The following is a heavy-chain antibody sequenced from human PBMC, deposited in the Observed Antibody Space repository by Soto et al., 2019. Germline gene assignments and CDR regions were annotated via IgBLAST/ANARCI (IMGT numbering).Heavy chain of an antibody. V-gene: IGHV3-13*01. D-gene: IGHD1-26*01. CDR1: GFTFSSWD. Sequence: AGGSRRFAGAACGFTFSSWDMHWVRQATGKCLEWVSAMGTACDTYYPGSVNGRFTISTENAKNSLYLQMNSLRVGDPAVYYCARGRSRSYYYGMDVSGQGTTVTVSS. CDR3: ARGRSRSYYYGMDV. J-gene: IGHJ6*02. CDR2: MGTACDT.